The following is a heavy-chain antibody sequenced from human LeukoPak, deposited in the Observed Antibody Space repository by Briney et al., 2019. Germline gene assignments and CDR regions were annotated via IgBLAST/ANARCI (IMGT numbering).Heavy chain of an antibody. J-gene: IGHJ5*02. V-gene: IGHV3-30*03. Sequence: GGSLRLSCAASGFIFSSYDMHWVRQAPGKGLEWVAVISYDGSNEYYAGSVRGRLTISRDSSKNTLYLQMNSLRPEDTALYYCSAIRVGRSWFDPWGQGTLVTVSS. CDR1: GFIFSSYD. CDR2: ISYDGSNE. CDR3: SAIRVGRSWFDP. D-gene: IGHD3-10*01.